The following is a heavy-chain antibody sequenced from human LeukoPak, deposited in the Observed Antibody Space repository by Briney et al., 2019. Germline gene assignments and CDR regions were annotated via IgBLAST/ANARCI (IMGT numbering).Heavy chain of an antibody. Sequence: SVKVSCKASGGTFSSYAISWVRQAPGQGLEWMGGIIPIFGTANYAQKFHRRVTITTDESTSTAYMELSSLRSEDTAAYYCAKWVYSNYVGYYYYYYMDVWGKGTTVTVSS. J-gene: IGHJ6*03. CDR2: IIPIFGTA. V-gene: IGHV1-69*05. CDR3: AKWVYSNYVGYYYYYYMDV. D-gene: IGHD4-11*01. CDR1: GGTFSSYA.